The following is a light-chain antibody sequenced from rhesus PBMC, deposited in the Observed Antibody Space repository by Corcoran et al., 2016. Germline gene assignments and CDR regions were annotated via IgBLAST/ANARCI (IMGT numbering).Light chain of an antibody. CDR1: QSLLDSSNNKNY. J-gene: IGKJ1*01. V-gene: IGKV4-1*01. CDR3: QQYYSSPLT. Sequence: DIVMTQSPDSLAVSLGERVTINCKSSQSLLDSSNNKNYLAWYQQKPGHAPTMHIYGASTRESGVPNRFSGIGSGTVFTLTISGLQAEDVAVYYCQQYYSSPLTFGQGTKVEIK. CDR2: GAS.